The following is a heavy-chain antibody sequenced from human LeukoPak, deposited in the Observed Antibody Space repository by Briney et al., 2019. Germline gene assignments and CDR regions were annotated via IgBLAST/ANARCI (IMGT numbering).Heavy chain of an antibody. Sequence: ASVKVSCKASGGTFSSYAISWVRQAPGQGLEWMGGIIPIFGTANYAQKFQGRVTITTDESTSTAYMELSSLRSEDTAVYYCARFSIAAPRRQYYFDYWGQGTLVTVSS. CDR3: ARFSIAAPRRQYYFDY. V-gene: IGHV1-69*05. D-gene: IGHD6-6*01. J-gene: IGHJ4*02. CDR1: GGTFSSYA. CDR2: IIPIFGTA.